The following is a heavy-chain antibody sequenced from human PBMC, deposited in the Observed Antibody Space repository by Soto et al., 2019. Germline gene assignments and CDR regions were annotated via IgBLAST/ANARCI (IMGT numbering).Heavy chain of an antibody. V-gene: IGHV3-7*01. CDR3: ARGRYNSGAYPNFFDY. CDR2: IKKDGIEK. J-gene: IGHJ4*02. CDR1: GFEFSAYW. D-gene: IGHD5-12*01. Sequence: GGSLRLSCAASGFEFSAYWTTWVRQAPGKGLEWVANIKKDGIEKYYGDSVRGRFSVFRDNAKNAAYLQMNRLKGEDTGVYFCARGRYNSGAYPNFFDYWGQRAWVPVSS.